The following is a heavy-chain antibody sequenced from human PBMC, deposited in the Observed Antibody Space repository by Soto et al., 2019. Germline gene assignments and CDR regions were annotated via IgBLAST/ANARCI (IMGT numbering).Heavy chain of an antibody. CDR2: VSWNSGRI. Sequence: EVQLVESGGGLVQPGRSLRLSCAASGFTFDDYAMHWVRQAPGKGLEWVSGVSWNSGRIGYADAVKGRFTISRDNAKDSLYLQMNSLRAEDTALYYCAKDMTAYYDFWIGYYTSLGAFDIWCQGTMVTVSS. CDR3: AKDMTAYYDFWIGYYTSLGAFDI. D-gene: IGHD3-3*01. V-gene: IGHV3-9*01. J-gene: IGHJ3*02. CDR1: GFTFDDYA.